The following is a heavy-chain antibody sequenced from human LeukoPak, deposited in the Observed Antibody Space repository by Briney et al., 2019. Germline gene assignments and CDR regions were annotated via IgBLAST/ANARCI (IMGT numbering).Heavy chain of an antibody. Sequence: PSETLSLTCTVSGYSISSGYYGGWIRQPPGKGLEWIGSIYHSGSTYYNPSLKSRVTISVDTSKNQFSLKLSSVTAADTAVYYCARGVAVAGIRGQSAFDIWGQGTMVTVSS. D-gene: IGHD6-19*01. CDR1: GYSISSGYY. V-gene: IGHV4-38-2*02. CDR3: ARGVAVAGIRGQSAFDI. J-gene: IGHJ3*02. CDR2: IYHSGST.